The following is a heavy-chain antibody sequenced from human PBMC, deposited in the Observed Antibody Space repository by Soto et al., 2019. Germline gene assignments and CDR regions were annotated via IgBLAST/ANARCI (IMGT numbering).Heavy chain of an antibody. Sequence: PGGSLRLSCAASGFTLSSYVMSWVRRAPGKGLGWVSGIDGGGGGTYYADSVKGRLTISRDNSKNTLYLQMNSLRAEDTAVYYCAKGPEQLVHGVFDYWGQGTLVTVSS. J-gene: IGHJ4*02. CDR2: IDGGGGGT. CDR1: GFTLSSYV. V-gene: IGHV3-23*01. D-gene: IGHD6-6*01. CDR3: AKGPEQLVHGVFDY.